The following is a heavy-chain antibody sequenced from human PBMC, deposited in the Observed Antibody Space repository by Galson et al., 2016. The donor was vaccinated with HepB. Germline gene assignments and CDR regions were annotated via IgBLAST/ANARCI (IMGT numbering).Heavy chain of an antibody. Sequence: SVKVSCKASGYTLSSHGISWVRQAPGQGLEWLGWIGAYNGDTDYAQKFQGRVTMTTDTSTNTAYMELGSLTSDDTAVYYCVRSGATAGGTRYFPFWSQGTLVIVSS. CDR3: VRSGATAGGTRYFPF. V-gene: IGHV1-18*01. J-gene: IGHJ1*01. CDR2: IGAYNGDT. CDR1: GYTLSSHG. D-gene: IGHD6-13*01.